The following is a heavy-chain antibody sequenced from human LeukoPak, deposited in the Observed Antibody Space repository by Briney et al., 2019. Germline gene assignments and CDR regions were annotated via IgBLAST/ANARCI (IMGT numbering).Heavy chain of an antibody. CDR3: AINGGGDSGYGNFDY. CDR1: GFTFDDYA. D-gene: IGHD5-12*01. J-gene: IGHJ4*02. V-gene: IGHV3-9*01. CDR2: INWNSDSI. Sequence: GGSLRLSCAVSGFTFDDYAMHWVRQVPGKGLEWVSGINWNSDSIGYADSVKGRFTTSRGNAKNSLYLQMNSLRAEDTAFYYCAINGGGDSGYGNFDYWGQGTLVTVSS.